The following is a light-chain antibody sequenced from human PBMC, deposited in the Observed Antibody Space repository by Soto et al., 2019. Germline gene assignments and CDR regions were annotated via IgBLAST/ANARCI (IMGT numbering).Light chain of an antibody. V-gene: IGKV1-16*02. Sequence: DIQMTQSPSSLSASIGDRVTITCRASHGINNFLAWFQQKPGRAPKSLIYAASIMQNGAPSKFSASASWTEFTRTINSLQPEDFATYYCQQYNSYPLTFGQGTRLEIK. CDR2: AAS. CDR1: HGINNF. J-gene: IGKJ5*01. CDR3: QQYNSYPLT.